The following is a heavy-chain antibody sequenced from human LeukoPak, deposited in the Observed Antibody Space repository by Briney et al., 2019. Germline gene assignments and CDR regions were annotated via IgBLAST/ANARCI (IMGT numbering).Heavy chain of an antibody. CDR3: AKYLVVVTTIPCFYY. Sequence: PGGSWVLYCAASGFTFSSYEMNWARQAPGKGLEWVSSISGSGGNTYYADSVKGRFTISRDSSKNTLYLQMNSLRAEDTAVYYCAKYLVVVTTIPCFYYLVQGTIVAVSS. D-gene: IGHD2-21*02. CDR1: GFTFSSYE. J-gene: IGHJ4*02. CDR2: ISGSGGNT. V-gene: IGHV3-23*01.